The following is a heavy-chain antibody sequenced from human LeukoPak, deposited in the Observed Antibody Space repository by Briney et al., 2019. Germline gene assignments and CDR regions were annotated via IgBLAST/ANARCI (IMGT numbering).Heavy chain of an antibody. D-gene: IGHD2-8*01. J-gene: IGHJ6*02. CDR3: ARVMGQTDYYYYYGMDV. Sequence: PGGSLRLSCAASGFTFSSYGMHWVRQAPGKGLEWVSYISSSGSTIYYADSVKGRFTISRDNAKNSLYLQMNSLRAEDTAVYYCARVMGQTDYYYYYGMDVWGQGTTVTVSS. CDR1: GFTFSSYG. CDR2: ISSSGSTI. V-gene: IGHV3-48*04.